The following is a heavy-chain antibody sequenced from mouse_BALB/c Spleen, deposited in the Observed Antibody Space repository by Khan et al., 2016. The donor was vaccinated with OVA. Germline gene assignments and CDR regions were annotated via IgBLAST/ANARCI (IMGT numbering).Heavy chain of an antibody. CDR2: ISYSGRT. D-gene: IGHD1-1*01. J-gene: IGHJ2*01. CDR3: ARSVTITTVVATDFDY. V-gene: IGHV3-2*02. Sequence: VQLKESGPGLVKPSQSLSLTCTVTGYSITSDYAWNWIRQFPGNKLEWMGYISYSGRTSYNPSPKSRISLTRAPSKNQFFLQLNSVTTEDTATYYCARSVTITTVVATDFDYWGQGTTLTVSS. CDR1: GYSITSDYA.